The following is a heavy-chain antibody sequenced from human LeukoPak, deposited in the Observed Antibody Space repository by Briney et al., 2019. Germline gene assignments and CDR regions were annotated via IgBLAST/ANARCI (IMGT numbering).Heavy chain of an antibody. CDR1: GGSISSGSYY. J-gene: IGHJ5*02. Sequence: KPSETVSLTRTVSGGSISSGSYYWSWIRQPAGKGLEWIGRIYTSGSTNYNPSLKSRVTISVDTSKNQFSLKLSSVTAADTAVYYCARGLYDSSGLGPPLVSWGQGTLVTVSS. CDR3: ARGLYDSSGLGPPLVS. CDR2: IYTSGST. V-gene: IGHV4-61*02. D-gene: IGHD3-22*01.